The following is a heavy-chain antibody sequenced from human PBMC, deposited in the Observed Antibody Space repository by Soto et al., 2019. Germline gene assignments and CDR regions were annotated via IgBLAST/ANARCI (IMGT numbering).Heavy chain of an antibody. Sequence: ASVKVSCKASGYTFTSYGISWVRQAPGQGLEWMGWISAYNGNTNYAQKLQGRVTMTTDTSTSTAYMELRSLRSDDTAVYYCASEFPRDYDFWSGSLDYWGQGTLVTVSS. J-gene: IGHJ4*02. V-gene: IGHV1-18*01. CDR3: ASEFPRDYDFWSGSLDY. CDR1: GYTFTSYG. CDR2: ISAYNGNT. D-gene: IGHD3-3*01.